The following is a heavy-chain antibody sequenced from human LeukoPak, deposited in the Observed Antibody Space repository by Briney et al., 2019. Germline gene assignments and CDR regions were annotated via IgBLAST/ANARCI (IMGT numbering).Heavy chain of an antibody. CDR3: ARGFAVRGARPQARAFDI. V-gene: IGHV4-34*01. D-gene: IGHD3-10*01. CDR2: INHSGST. Sequence: SETLSLTCAVYGGSFSGYYWSWIRQPPGKGLEWIGEINHSGSTNYNPSLKSRVTISVDTSKNQFSLKLSSMTAADTAVYYCARGFAVRGARPQARAFDIWGQGTMVTVSS. CDR1: GGSFSGYY. J-gene: IGHJ3*02.